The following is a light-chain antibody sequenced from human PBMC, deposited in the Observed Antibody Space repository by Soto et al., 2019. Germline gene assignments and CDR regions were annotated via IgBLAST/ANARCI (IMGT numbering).Light chain of an antibody. CDR2: KAS. Sequence: DIQMTQSPSTLSGSVGDRVTITCRASQTISSWLAWYQQKPGKAPKLLIYKASTLKSGVPSRFSGSGSGTEFTLTISSLQPDDFATYHCQHYNSYSEEFGQGTKV. V-gene: IGKV1-5*03. CDR3: QHYNSYSEE. J-gene: IGKJ1*01. CDR1: QTISSW.